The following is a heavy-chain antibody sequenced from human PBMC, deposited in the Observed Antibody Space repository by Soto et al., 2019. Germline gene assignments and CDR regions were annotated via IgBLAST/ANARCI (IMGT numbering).Heavy chain of an antibody. CDR2: IIPIFGTA. J-gene: IGHJ4*02. CDR1: GGTFSSYA. Sequence: QVQLVQSGAEVKKPGSSVKVSCKASGGTFSSYAISWVRQAPRQGLEWMGGIIPIFGTANYAQKFQGRVTITADESTRTAYMELSSLRSEDTAVYYCARDRLSGDGYNSSYWGQGTLVTVSS. V-gene: IGHV1-69*12. D-gene: IGHD5-12*01. CDR3: ARDRLSGDGYNSSY.